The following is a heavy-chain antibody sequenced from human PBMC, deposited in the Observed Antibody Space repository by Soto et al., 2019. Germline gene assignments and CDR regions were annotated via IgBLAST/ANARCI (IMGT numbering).Heavy chain of an antibody. D-gene: IGHD3-9*01. Sequence: QVQLVESGGGVVQPGRSLRLSCAASGFTFSSYGMHWVRQAPGKGLEWVAVIWYDGSNKYYADSVKGRFTISRDNSKTTLYLQMNSLRAEDTAVYYCAREAYDILTGYYNVIRYYFDYWGQGTLVTVSS. CDR3: AREAYDILTGYYNVIRYYFDY. V-gene: IGHV3-33*01. J-gene: IGHJ4*02. CDR1: GFTFSSYG. CDR2: IWYDGSNK.